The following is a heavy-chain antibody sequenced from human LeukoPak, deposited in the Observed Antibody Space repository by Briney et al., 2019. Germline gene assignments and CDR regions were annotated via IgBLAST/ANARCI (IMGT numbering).Heavy chain of an antibody. CDR2: INPSGGST. CDR3: ARDGDRGGYYMGMYNWFDP. Sequence: ASVKVSCKASGYTFTSYYMHWVRQAPGQGLEWMGIINPSGGSTSYAQKFQGRVTMTRDTSTSTVYKELSSLRSEDTAVYYCARDGDRGGYYMGMYNWFDPWGQGTLVTVSS. V-gene: IGHV1-46*01. D-gene: IGHD3-3*01. J-gene: IGHJ5*02. CDR1: GYTFTSYY.